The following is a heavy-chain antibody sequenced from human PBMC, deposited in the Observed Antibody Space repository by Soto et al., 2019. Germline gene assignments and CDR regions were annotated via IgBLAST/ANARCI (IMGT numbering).Heavy chain of an antibody. D-gene: IGHD3-22*01. J-gene: IGHJ6*02. V-gene: IGHV3-48*02. Sequence: EVQLVESGGGLVQPGGSLRLSCAASGFTFSSYSMNWVRQAPGKGLEWVSYISSSSSTIYYADSVKGRFTISRDNAKKSLYLQMKSMRDEDTAVYYCARKHTYYYDSRGRMDVWGQGPTVTVSS. CDR2: ISSSSSTI. CDR1: GFTFSSYS. CDR3: ARKHTYYYDSRGRMDV.